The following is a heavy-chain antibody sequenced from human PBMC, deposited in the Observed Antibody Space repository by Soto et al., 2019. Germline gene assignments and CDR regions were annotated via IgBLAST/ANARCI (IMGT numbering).Heavy chain of an antibody. CDR2: ISGSGGST. V-gene: IGHV3-23*01. Sequence: RGSLRLSCAASGFTSSSYAMSWVRQAPGKGLEWVSAISGSGGSTYYADSVKGRFTISRDNSKNTLYLQMNSLRAEDTAVYYCAKDRRLVVAARCFDYWGQGTLVTVSS. J-gene: IGHJ4*02. D-gene: IGHD2-15*01. CDR1: GFTSSSYA. CDR3: AKDRRLVVAARCFDY.